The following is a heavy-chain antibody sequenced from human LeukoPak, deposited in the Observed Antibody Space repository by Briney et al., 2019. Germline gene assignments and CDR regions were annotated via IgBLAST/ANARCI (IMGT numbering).Heavy chain of an antibody. V-gene: IGHV5-10-1*01. CDR3: ARILWFGELLPSNIDY. CDR1: GYSFTSYW. D-gene: IGHD3-10*01. CDR2: IDPSDSYT. J-gene: IGHJ4*02. Sequence: GESLRISCKGSGYSFTSYWISWVRQMPGKGLEWMGRIDPSDSYTNYRPSFQGHVTISADKSISTAYLQWSSLKASDTAMYYCARILWFGELLPSNIDYWGQGTLVTVSS.